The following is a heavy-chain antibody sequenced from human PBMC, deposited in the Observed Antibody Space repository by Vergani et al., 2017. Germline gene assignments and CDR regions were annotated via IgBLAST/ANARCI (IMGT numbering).Heavy chain of an antibody. D-gene: IGHD6-19*01. CDR1: GGSISSGSYY. V-gene: IGHV4-61*02. J-gene: IGHJ6*02. CDR3: ARESSGWPYYYYYYGMDV. Sequence: QVQLQESGPGLVKPSQTLSLTCTVSGGSISSGSYYWSWIRQPAGKGLEWIGRIYTSGSTNYNPSLKSRVTISLATSKNQFSLKLISVTAADTAVYYCARESSGWPYYYYYYGMDVWGQGTTVTVSS. CDR2: IYTSGST.